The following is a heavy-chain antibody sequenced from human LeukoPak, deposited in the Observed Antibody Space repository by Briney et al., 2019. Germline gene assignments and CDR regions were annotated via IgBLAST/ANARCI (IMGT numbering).Heavy chain of an antibody. V-gene: IGHV4-4*07. CDR2: IYTRGST. D-gene: IGHD2-15*01. CDR3: ARGRYCSADICSGGDAFDI. CDR1: GGSINNYY. Sequence: SETLSLTCTVSGGSINNYYRSWIRQPAGKGLEWIGRIYTRGSTNYNPSLKSRVTMSVDTSKNQFSLKLSSVTAADTAAYYCARGRYCSADICSGGDAFDIWGQGTMVSVSS. J-gene: IGHJ3*02.